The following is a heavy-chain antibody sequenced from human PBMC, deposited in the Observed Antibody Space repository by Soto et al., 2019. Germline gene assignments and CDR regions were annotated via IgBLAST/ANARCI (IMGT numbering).Heavy chain of an antibody. CDR2: IYYSRST. Sequence: QVQLQESGPGLVKPSQTLSLTCTVSGGSISSGGYYWSWIRQHPGKGLEWIGYIYYSRSTYYNPSLKSRVTISVDTSKNQFSLKLSSVTAADTAVYYCARDTAKTIEAYYDYGMDVWGQGTTVTVSS. CDR3: ARDTAKTIEAYYDYGMDV. V-gene: IGHV4-31*03. D-gene: IGHD5-18*01. CDR1: GGSISSGGYY. J-gene: IGHJ6*02.